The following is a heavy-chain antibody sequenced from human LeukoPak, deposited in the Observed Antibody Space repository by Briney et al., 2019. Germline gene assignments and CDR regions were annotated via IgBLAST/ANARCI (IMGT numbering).Heavy chain of an antibody. Sequence: GGSLTLSCAASGFTFSTVWMSWVRQPAGKGLEWVANIKQDGSEKYYVDSVKGRFTISRDNSKNTLYLQMNSLRAEDTAVYYCARDGRGSQTGAYYGMDVWGQGTTVTVSS. CDR2: IKQDGSEK. D-gene: IGHD1-26*01. J-gene: IGHJ6*02. V-gene: IGHV3-7*01. CDR3: ARDGRGSQTGAYYGMDV. CDR1: GFTFSTVW.